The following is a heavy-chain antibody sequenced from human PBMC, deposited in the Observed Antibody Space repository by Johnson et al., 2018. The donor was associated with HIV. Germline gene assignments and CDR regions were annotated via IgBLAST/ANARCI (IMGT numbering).Heavy chain of an antibody. CDR1: GFTFSNYP. D-gene: IGHD3-10*01. V-gene: IGHV3-30*04. CDR3: ARDPYGSGPYVAFDI. J-gene: IGHJ3*02. Sequence: VQLVESGGGVVRPGRSLRLSCAASGFTFSNYPMHWVRQAPGKGLEWVAVVSYDGSKKFYADSVKGRFTISRDNSKNTLYLQMNRLRAEDTAVYYCARDPYGSGPYVAFDIWVQGTMVTVSS. CDR2: VSYDGSKK.